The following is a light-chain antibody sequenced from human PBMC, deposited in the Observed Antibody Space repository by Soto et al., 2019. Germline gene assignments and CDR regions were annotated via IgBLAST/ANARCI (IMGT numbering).Light chain of an antibody. CDR2: RTD. J-gene: IGLJ3*02. Sequence: QAVVTQPPSASGTPGHRVTIACSGSGSNIGTNTVNWYQQLPGTAPKLLIYRTDQRPAGIPDRFSGSKSGTSASLDISGLQSDDAADYYCTSWEGSLDGRVFGGGTKLTVL. V-gene: IGLV1-44*01. CDR1: GSNIGTNT. CDR3: TSWEGSLDGRV.